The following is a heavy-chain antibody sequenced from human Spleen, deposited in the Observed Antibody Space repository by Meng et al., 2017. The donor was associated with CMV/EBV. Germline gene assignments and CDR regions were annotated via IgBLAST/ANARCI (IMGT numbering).Heavy chain of an antibody. CDR3: ARDLSSSGGWWDY. D-gene: IGHD6-6*01. Sequence: KASGYTLTNYYMHWVRQAPGQGFEWMGMINPSGGSTSYAQKFQGRVTMTRDTSTSTVYMELSSLRSEDTAVYYCARDLSSSGGWWDYWGQGTLVTVSS. V-gene: IGHV1-46*01. CDR2: INPSGGST. J-gene: IGHJ4*02. CDR1: GYTLTNYY.